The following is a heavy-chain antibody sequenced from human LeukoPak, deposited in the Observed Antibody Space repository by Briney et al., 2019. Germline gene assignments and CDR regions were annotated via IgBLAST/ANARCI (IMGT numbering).Heavy chain of an antibody. Sequence: PSETLSLTCAVSGYFISSGYYWGWIRQPPGKGLEWIGSIYHSGSTYYNPSLKSRVTISVDTSKNQFSLKLSSVTAADTAVYYCARAGVTPTYFDYWGQGTLVTVSS. V-gene: IGHV4-38-2*01. CDR3: ARAGVTPTYFDY. J-gene: IGHJ4*02. CDR2: IYHSGST. CDR1: GYFISSGYY. D-gene: IGHD2-21*02.